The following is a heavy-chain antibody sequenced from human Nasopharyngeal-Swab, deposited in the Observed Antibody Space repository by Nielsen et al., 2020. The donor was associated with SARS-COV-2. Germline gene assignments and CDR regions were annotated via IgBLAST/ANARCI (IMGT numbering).Heavy chain of an antibody. V-gene: IGHV3-23*03. J-gene: IGHJ4*02. CDR3: AKDQGSYYDY. CDR1: GFTFSSYA. D-gene: IGHD1-26*01. CDR2: IYSGGSST. Sequence: GESPKISCAASGFTFSSYAMSWVRQAPGKGLEWVSVIYSGGSSTYYADSVKGRFTISRDNSKNTLYLQMNSLRAEDTAVYYCAKDQGSYYDYWGQGTLVTVSS.